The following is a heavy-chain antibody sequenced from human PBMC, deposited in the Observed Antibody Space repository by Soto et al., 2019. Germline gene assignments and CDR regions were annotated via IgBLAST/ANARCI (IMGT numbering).Heavy chain of an antibody. D-gene: IGHD2-15*01. CDR2: INPSGGST. CDR1: GYTLTSYY. J-gene: IGHJ4*02. CDR3: TTDGSSVLFSGFEY. V-gene: IGHV1-46*01. Sequence: ASVKVSCKTSGYTLTSYYMHWVRQAPGQGLEWMGIINPSGGSTSYAQKFQGRVTMTRDTSTSTVYMELNSLKTEDRAVYYCTTDGSSVLFSGFEYWGQGTLVTVSS.